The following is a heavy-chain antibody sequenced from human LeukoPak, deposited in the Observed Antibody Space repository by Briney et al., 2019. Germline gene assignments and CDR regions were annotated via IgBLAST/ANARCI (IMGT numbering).Heavy chain of an antibody. V-gene: IGHV4-38-2*01. Sequence: SETLSLTCAVSGFSIGIGYFWGWIRRPPGKGLEWIGTIHYPESTYYNPSLNSRLTISIDTSKNHFSLKLSSVTAADTALYYCARGRGRQVGTRWHPDTHHDYWGQGILVTVSS. CDR3: ARGRGRQVGTRWHPDTHHDY. CDR1: GFSIGIGYF. J-gene: IGHJ4*02. CDR2: IHYPEST. D-gene: IGHD6-13*01.